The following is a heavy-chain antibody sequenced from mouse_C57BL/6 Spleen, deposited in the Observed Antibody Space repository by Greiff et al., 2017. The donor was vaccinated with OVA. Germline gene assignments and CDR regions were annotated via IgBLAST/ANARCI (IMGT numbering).Heavy chain of an antibody. Sequence: EVQLVESGGGLVKPGGSLTLSCAASGFTFSDYGMHWVRQAPEQGLEWVAYLSSGSSTISYADTVTGRFTITRDNAKNTLFLQMTSLRSEDTAMYYWARIYYGNYGGYVDVWGTGTTVTVSS. CDR1: GFTFSDYG. V-gene: IGHV5-17*01. CDR2: LSSGSSTI. D-gene: IGHD2-1*01. J-gene: IGHJ1*03. CDR3: ARIYYGNYGGYVDV.